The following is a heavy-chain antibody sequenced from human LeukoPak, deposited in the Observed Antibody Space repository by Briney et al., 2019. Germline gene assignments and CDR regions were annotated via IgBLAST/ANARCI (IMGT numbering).Heavy chain of an antibody. J-gene: IGHJ4*02. CDR3: ARQIDCSSTSCYTWYFDY. Sequence: SETLSLTCTVSGGSISSYYWSWIRQPPGRGLEWIGYIYYGGSTNYNPSLKSRVTISVDTSKNQFSLKLSSVTAADTAVYYCARQIDCSSTSCYTWYFDYWGQGTLVTVSS. V-gene: IGHV4-59*08. D-gene: IGHD2-2*01. CDR1: GGSISSYY. CDR2: IYYGGST.